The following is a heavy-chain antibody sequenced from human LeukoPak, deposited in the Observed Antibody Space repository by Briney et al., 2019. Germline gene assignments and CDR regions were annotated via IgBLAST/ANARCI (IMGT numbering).Heavy chain of an antibody. Sequence: GGSLRLSCAASGFTFSSYSMNWVRQAPGKGLEWVSSISSSSSYIYYADSVKGRFTISRDNSKNTLYLQMNSLRAEDTAVYYCARGGSTMVRGVISGMDVWGQGTTVTVSS. CDR3: ARGGSTMVRGVISGMDV. D-gene: IGHD3-10*01. CDR1: GFTFSSYS. J-gene: IGHJ6*02. CDR2: ISSSSSYI. V-gene: IGHV3-21*04.